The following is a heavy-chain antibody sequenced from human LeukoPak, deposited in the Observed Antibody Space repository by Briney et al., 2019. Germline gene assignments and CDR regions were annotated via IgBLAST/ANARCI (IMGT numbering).Heavy chain of an antibody. CDR3: ARDEVGAGNTYVKFDY. V-gene: IGHV3-66*01. CDR1: GFTFSTSS. Sequence: GGSLRLSCAASGFTFSTSSMTWVRQAPGKGLEWVSVIYSDGRTYYADSVQGRFTISRDNSKNTLYLQMNSLRAEDTAVYYCARDEVGAGNTYVKFDYWGQGTLVTVSS. D-gene: IGHD5-18*01. CDR2: IYSDGRT. J-gene: IGHJ4*02.